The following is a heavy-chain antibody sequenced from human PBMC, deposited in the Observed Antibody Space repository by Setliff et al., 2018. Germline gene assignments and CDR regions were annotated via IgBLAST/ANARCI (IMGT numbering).Heavy chain of an antibody. Sequence: GGSLRLSCAVSGFTFSNHWMTWVRQAPGKGLEWVANINPDGSERYSVDSVRGRFTISRDNAKTSLYLQMNSLRVEDTAVYYCFTGRGYGGQGTQVTVSS. CDR3: FTGRGY. CDR1: GFTFSNHW. CDR2: INPDGSER. D-gene: IGHD3-10*01. V-gene: IGHV3-7*01. J-gene: IGHJ4*02.